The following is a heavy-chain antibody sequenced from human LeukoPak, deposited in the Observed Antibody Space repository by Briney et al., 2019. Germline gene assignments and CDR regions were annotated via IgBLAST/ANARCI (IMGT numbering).Heavy chain of an antibody. J-gene: IGHJ5*02. Sequence: GASVKVSCKASGYTFTGYYMHWVRQAPGQGLEWMGWINPNSGGTNYAQKFQGRVTMTRDTSISTAYMELSRLRSDDTAVYYCARVRQQLGHNWFDPWGQGNLVTVSS. CDR2: INPNSGGT. CDR1: GYTFTGYY. D-gene: IGHD6-13*01. CDR3: ARVRQQLGHNWFDP. V-gene: IGHV1-2*02.